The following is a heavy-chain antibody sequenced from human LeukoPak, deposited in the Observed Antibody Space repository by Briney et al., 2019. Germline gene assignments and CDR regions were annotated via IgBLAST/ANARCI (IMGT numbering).Heavy chain of an antibody. J-gene: IGHJ5*02. CDR2: INHSGST. CDR3: ARGSLYYDFWSGYSNWFDP. D-gene: IGHD3-3*01. Sequence: SETLSLTCAVYGGSFSGYYWSWIRQPPGKGLEWIGEINHSGSTNYNPSLKSRVTISVDTSKNQFSLKLSSVTAADTAVYYCARGSLYYDFWSGYSNWFDPWGQGTLVTLSS. V-gene: IGHV4-34*01. CDR1: GGSFSGYY.